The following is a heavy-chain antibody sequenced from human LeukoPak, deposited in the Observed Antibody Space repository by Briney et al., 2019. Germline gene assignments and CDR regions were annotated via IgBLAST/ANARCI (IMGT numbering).Heavy chain of an antibody. V-gene: IGHV4-59*08. J-gene: IGHJ4*02. CDR3: ARSSGWHIES. D-gene: IGHD6-19*01. CDR1: GGSISSYY. CDR2: MYYSGST. Sequence: SETLSLTCTVSGGSISSYYWSWIRQPPGKRLEWTGYMYYSGSTNYNPSLKSRVTISVDTSKNQVSLKLSSVTAADTAVYYCARSSGWHIESWGQGTQVTVSS.